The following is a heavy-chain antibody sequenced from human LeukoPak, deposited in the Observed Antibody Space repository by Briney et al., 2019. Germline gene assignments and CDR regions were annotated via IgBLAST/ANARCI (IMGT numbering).Heavy chain of an antibody. V-gene: IGHV3-64*04. CDR2: ISSNGGST. CDR1: GFTFSSYA. J-gene: IGHJ4*02. Sequence: PGGSLRLSCSASGFTFSSYALRWVRQAPGKGLEYVSAISSNGGSTYYADSVKGRFTISRDNAKNTLYLQMNSLRAEDTAVYYCARRGCSGGRCYLDYWGQGTLVTVSS. D-gene: IGHD2-15*01. CDR3: ARRGCSGGRCYLDY.